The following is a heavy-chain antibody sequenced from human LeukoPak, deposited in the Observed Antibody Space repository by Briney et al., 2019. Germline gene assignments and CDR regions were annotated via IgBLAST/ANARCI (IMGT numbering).Heavy chain of an antibody. V-gene: IGHV4-61*01. J-gene: IGHJ4*02. Sequence: SETLSLTCTVSGGSVSSGSYYGSWIRQPPGKGLEWIGYIYYSGSTNYNPSLKSRVTISVDTSKNQFSLKLSSVTAADTAVYYCARGEGYNYYFDYWGQGTLVTVSS. CDR1: GGSVSSGSYY. CDR2: IYYSGST. D-gene: IGHD5-24*01. CDR3: ARGEGYNYYFDY.